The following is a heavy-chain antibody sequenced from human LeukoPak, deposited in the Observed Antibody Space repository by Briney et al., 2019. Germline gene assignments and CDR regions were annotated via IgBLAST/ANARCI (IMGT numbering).Heavy chain of an antibody. Sequence: GESLKISCKGSGYSFTGYWIGWVRQMPGKGLEWMGIIYPGDSDTRYSPSFQGQVTISADKSISTAYLQWSSLKASDTAMYYCARRGITGTTSFIRQYYFDYWGQGTLVTVSS. D-gene: IGHD1-7*01. CDR1: GYSFTGYW. CDR2: IYPGDSDT. J-gene: IGHJ4*02. V-gene: IGHV5-51*01. CDR3: ARRGITGTTSFIRQYYFDY.